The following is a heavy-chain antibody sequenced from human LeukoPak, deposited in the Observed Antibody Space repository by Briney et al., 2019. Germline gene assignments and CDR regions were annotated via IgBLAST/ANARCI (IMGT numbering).Heavy chain of an antibody. CDR2: IHPNSGDT. CDR3: ASYSSATAYYYYYCMDV. D-gene: IGHD3-10*01. V-gene: IGHV1-2*02. J-gene: IGHJ6*03. CDR1: GYTFTGYY. Sequence: ASVKVSCKAFGYTFTGYYIHWVRQAPGPGLEWMGSIHPNSGDTKYAQKFQGRVTMTGDTSINTAYMELSGLTSDDTAVYYCASYSSATAYYYYYCMDVWGKGTTVIVSS.